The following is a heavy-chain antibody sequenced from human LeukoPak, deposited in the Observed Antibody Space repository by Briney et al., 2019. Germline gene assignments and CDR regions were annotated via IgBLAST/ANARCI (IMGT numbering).Heavy chain of an antibody. CDR3: AGHHPRNTVDF. D-gene: IGHD2-8*02. CDR2: IHYSGST. V-gene: IGHV4-31*03. Sequence: PSETLSLTCTVSGGSISSGGYYWSWIRQHPGKGLEWIGYIHYSGSTYYNPSLKSRVTISLDTSKNQFSLKLSSVTAADTAVYYCAGHHPRNTVDFWGQGTLVTVSS. J-gene: IGHJ4*02. CDR1: GGSISSGGYY.